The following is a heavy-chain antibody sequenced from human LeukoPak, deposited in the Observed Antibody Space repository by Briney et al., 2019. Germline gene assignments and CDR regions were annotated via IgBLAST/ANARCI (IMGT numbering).Heavy chain of an antibody. CDR1: GFTVSSNY. D-gene: IGHD4-23*01. Sequence: GGSLRLSCAASGFTVSSNYMSWVRQAPGKGLEWVSVIYSGGSTYYADSVKGRFTISRDNSKNTLYLQMNSLRAGDTAVYYCARGPGGNSGFDYWGQGTLVTVSS. CDR3: ARGPGGNSGFDY. J-gene: IGHJ4*02. V-gene: IGHV3-66*01. CDR2: IYSGGST.